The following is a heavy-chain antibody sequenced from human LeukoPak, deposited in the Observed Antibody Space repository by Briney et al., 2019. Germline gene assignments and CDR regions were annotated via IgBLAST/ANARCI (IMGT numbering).Heavy chain of an antibody. D-gene: IGHD5-18*01. V-gene: IGHV3-7*01. J-gene: IGHJ6*03. CDR3: ARCRAGSYGYYYYYYYMDV. CDR1: GFSFSSSW. CDR2: IKQDGIEE. Sequence: GGSLRLSCAASGFSFSSSWMSWVRQAPGKGLEWVANIKQDGIEEYYVDSVKGRFTISRDNAKNSLYLQMNGLRAEDTAVYYCARCRAGSYGYYYYYYYMDVWGKGTTVTVSS.